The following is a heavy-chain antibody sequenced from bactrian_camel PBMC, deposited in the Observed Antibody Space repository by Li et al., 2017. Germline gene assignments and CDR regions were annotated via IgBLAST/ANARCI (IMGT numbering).Heavy chain of an antibody. CDR1: GYTYDTYC. J-gene: IGHJ4*01. V-gene: IGHV3S55*01. D-gene: IGHD2*01. CDR2: FERDGLT. Sequence: VQLVESGGGSVQAGGSLRLSYAARGYTYDTYCMGWFRQAPGEEREGVAGFERDGLTQYADSVKGRFTISKDNAKGTLYLQMTNLKPEDTAMYYCAADAGLWYEGRCKHQGVQDYTVSGQGTQVTVS.